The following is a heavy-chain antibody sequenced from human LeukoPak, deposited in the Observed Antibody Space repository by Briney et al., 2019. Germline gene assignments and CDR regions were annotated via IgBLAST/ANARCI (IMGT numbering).Heavy chain of an antibody. Sequence: ASVKVSCKASGVTFNNLPINWVRQAPGQGLEWMGRIIPLFGTADYAQKFKGKVTITADESTSTAYMELSGLRSEDTAKYYCARDLTTVVVPEAGYYFDCWGQGTLVTVSS. J-gene: IGHJ4*02. D-gene: IGHD4-23*01. CDR2: IIPLFGTA. V-gene: IGHV1-69*13. CDR1: GVTFNNLP. CDR3: ARDLTTVVVPEAGYYFDC.